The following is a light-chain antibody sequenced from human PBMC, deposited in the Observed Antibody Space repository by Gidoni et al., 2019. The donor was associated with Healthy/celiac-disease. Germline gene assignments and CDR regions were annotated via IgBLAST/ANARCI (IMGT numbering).Light chain of an antibody. CDR1: QSILHSNGYNY. J-gene: IGKJ1*01. CDR3: MQALQTPLA. CDR2: LGS. V-gene: IGKV2-28*01. Sequence: DIVMTQSPRSLPVTPGEPASISCRSSQSILHSNGYNYLDWYLQKPGPSPQLLTYLGSNRASGVPDRFSGSGSGTDFTLKISRVEAEDVGVYYCMQALQTPLAFXQXTKVEIK.